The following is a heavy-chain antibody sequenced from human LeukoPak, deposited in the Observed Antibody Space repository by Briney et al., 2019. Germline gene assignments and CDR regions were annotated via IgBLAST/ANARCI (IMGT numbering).Heavy chain of an antibody. J-gene: IGHJ4*02. D-gene: IGHD6-13*01. CDR1: GFTFSSYS. V-gene: IGHV3-21*01. CDR3: ARDFYGQQLVYFGY. Sequence: GGSLRLSCAASGFTFSSYSMNWVRQAPGKGLEWVSSISSSSSYIYYADSVKGRFTISRDNAKNSLYLQMNSLRAEDTAVYCCARDFYGQQLVYFGYWGQGTLVTVSS. CDR2: ISSSSSYI.